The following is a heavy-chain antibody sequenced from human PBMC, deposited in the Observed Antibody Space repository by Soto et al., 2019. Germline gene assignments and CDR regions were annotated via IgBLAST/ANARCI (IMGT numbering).Heavy chain of an antibody. D-gene: IGHD5-18*01. Sequence: LSLTCAVSGYSISSGYYWGWLRQPPGKGLEWIGSIYHGGSTYYNPSLNSRVTLSIDMTNNHVSLILNSVTAADTAIYYCARMESFGSLNWFDPWGQGTLVTVSS. CDR2: IYHGGST. CDR1: GYSISSGYY. J-gene: IGHJ5*02. CDR3: ARMESFGSLNWFDP. V-gene: IGHV4-38-2*01.